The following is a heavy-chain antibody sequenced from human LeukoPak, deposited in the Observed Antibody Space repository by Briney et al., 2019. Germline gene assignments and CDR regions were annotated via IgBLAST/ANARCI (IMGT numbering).Heavy chain of an antibody. Sequence: PGGSLRLSCRASGFTVSSIHMSWVRQAPGKGLEWVSVIYTGGGTYYADSVKGRFTISRDNSKNTLHLQMNSLRAEDTAVYYCASLPVGVDYWGQGTLVTVSS. J-gene: IGHJ4*02. V-gene: IGHV3-66*01. CDR2: IYTGGGT. CDR1: GFTVSSIH. CDR3: ASLPVGVDY. D-gene: IGHD1-26*01.